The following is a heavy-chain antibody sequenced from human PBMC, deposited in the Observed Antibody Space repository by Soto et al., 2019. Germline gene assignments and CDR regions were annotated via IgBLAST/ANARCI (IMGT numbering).Heavy chain of an antibody. V-gene: IGHV1-18*04. Sequence: ASVKVSCKASGYTFTSYGISWVRQAPGQGLEWMGWISAYNGNTNYAQKLQGRVTMTTDTSTSTAYMELRSLRSDDTAVYYCARDPMTTVVTLKDYWGQGTLVTVSS. J-gene: IGHJ4*02. CDR3: ARDPMTTVVTLKDY. CDR1: GYTFTSYG. CDR2: ISAYNGNT. D-gene: IGHD4-17*01.